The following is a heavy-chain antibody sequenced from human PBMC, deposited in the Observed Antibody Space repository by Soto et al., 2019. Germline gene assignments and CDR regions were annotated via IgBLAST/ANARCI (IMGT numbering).Heavy chain of an antibody. CDR1: GGTFSSYS. Sequence: SVKVSCKASGGTFSSYSISWVRQAPGQGLEWMGGIIPIFGTANYAQKFQGRVTITADESTSTAYMELSSLRSEDTAVYYCASTNYYDSSGYSNYWGQGTLVTVSS. D-gene: IGHD3-22*01. CDR2: IIPIFGTA. J-gene: IGHJ4*02. V-gene: IGHV1-69*13. CDR3: ASTNYYDSSGYSNY.